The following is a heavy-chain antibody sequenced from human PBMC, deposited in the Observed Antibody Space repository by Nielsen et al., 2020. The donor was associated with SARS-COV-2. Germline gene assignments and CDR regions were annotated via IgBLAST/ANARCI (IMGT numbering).Heavy chain of an antibody. CDR1: GFNFNNYA. D-gene: IGHD6-19*01. CDR3: AKDSEVAGYDH. V-gene: IGHV3-7*03. CDR2: IRPDGTGA. J-gene: IGHJ4*02. Sequence: GGSLRLSCAASGFNFNNYAMAWVRQAPGKGLEWLSNIRPDGTGANYVDSVKGRFTISRDNAKNLLYLQMNSLRVDDTAVYYCAKDSEVAGYDHWGQGTLVTVSS.